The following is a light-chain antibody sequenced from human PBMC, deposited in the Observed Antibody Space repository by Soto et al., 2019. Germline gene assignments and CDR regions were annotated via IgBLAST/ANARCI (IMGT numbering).Light chain of an antibody. Sequence: QSVLTQPASVSGSPGQSITISCTGTSSDVGGYNYVSWYQQHPGKAPKLMIYEVSNRPSGVSNRVSGSKSGNTASLTISGLQAEDEADYYCSSYTSSSTVFGGGTKVTVL. V-gene: IGLV2-14*01. CDR1: SSDVGGYNY. CDR2: EVS. J-gene: IGLJ2*01. CDR3: SSYTSSSTV.